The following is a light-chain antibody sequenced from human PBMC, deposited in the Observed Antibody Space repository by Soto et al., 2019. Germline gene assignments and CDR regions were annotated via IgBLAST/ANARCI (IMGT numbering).Light chain of an antibody. CDR2: GAS. Sequence: ESLLTQSPGTLSLSPGERATLSCRASQTVNSRHLNWYQHKPGQAPRLLIYGASIRAAGIPDRFSGSRSGADFSLTITRLEPEDSAVYYCLQFDGSRPAFTFGQGTKLEI. CDR1: QTVNSRH. V-gene: IGKV3-20*01. J-gene: IGKJ2*01. CDR3: LQFDGSRPAFT.